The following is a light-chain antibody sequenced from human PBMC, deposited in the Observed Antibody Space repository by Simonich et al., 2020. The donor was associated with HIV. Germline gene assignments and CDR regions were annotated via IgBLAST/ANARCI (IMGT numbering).Light chain of an antibody. J-gene: IGKJ4*01. CDR2: GAT. V-gene: IGKV3-15*01. Sequence: EIVMTQSPATLSVSPGERATLSYRASQSVRSNIAWSQKKPGHAPRLLIYGATTRATGTPARCSGSGSGTEFTLTISSLQSEDFAVYYCQQYNNWPPLTFGGGTKVEIK. CDR1: QSVRSN. CDR3: QQYNNWPPLT.